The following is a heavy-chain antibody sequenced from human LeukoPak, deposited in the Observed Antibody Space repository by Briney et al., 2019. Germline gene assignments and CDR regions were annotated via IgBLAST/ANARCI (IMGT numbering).Heavy chain of an antibody. CDR2: IYYTGST. Sequence: SETLSLTCTVSGGSISSYYWSWIRPPPGKGLEWIGFIYYTGSTDYNPSLKSRVTISIDTSKNQFSLKLSSVTAADTAVYYCARLYGDYVVDYWGQGTLVTVSS. D-gene: IGHD4-17*01. J-gene: IGHJ4*02. CDR3: ARLYGDYVVDY. CDR1: GGSISSYY. V-gene: IGHV4-59*08.